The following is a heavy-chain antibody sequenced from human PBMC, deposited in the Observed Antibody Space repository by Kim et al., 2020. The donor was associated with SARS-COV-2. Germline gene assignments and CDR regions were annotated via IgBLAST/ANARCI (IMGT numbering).Heavy chain of an antibody. CDR3: ARPNYGDGTSDALGGGMDV. Sequence: SETLSLTCTVSGGSISSSSYYWGWIRQPPGKGLEWIGSIYYSGSTYYNPSLKSRVTISVDTSKNQFSLKLSSVTAADTAVYYCARPNYGDGTSDALGGGMDVWGQGTTVTVSS. CDR2: IYYSGST. J-gene: IGHJ6*02. V-gene: IGHV4-39*01. CDR1: GGSISSSSYY. D-gene: IGHD1-7*01.